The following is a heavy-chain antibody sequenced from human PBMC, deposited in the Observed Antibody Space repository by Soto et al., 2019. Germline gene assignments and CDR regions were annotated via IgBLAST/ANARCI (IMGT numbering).Heavy chain of an antibody. V-gene: IGHV3-73*01. CDR1: GFTFSGSA. J-gene: IGHJ4*02. D-gene: IGHD4-17*01. CDR2: IRSKSNSYAT. Sequence: EVQLVESGGGLVQPGGSLKLSCAVSGFTFSGSAMHWVRQASGKGLEWVDRIRSKSNSYATVYAASVKGRFTISRDDSKNTAYLQMNSLKTEDTAVYYCTRGYGDYVRDYWGQGTLVTVSS. CDR3: TRGYGDYVRDY.